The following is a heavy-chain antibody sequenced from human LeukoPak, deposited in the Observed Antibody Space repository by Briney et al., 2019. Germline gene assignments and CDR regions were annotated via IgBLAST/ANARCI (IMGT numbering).Heavy chain of an antibody. Sequence: SETLSLTCAVYGGSFSGYYWSWIRQPPGKGLEWIGEINHSGSTNYNPSLKSRVTISVDTSKNQFSLKLSSVTAADTAVYYCARATYYYDSSGYYYPPFFDYWGQGTLVTVSS. CDR1: GGSFSGYY. CDR3: ARATYYYDSSGYYYPPFFDY. V-gene: IGHV4-34*01. D-gene: IGHD3-22*01. CDR2: INHSGST. J-gene: IGHJ4*02.